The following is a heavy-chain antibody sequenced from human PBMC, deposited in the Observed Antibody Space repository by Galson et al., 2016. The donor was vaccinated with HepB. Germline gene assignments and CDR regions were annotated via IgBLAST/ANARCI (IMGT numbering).Heavy chain of an antibody. D-gene: IGHD4-23*01. Sequence: SETLSLTCTVSGASINSYYWNWVRQPPGKGLEWIGYVHSSGTTKYHPSLNNRVTISVDTSKMQLSLKLSSVTAADTAVYYCVIGQGWQPDNWGQGTLVTVSS. CDR1: GASINSYY. CDR2: VHSSGTT. J-gene: IGHJ4*02. CDR3: VIGQGWQPDN. V-gene: IGHV4-59*01.